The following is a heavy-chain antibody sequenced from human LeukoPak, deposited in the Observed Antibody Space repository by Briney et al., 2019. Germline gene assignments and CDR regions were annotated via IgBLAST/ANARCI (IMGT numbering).Heavy chain of an antibody. V-gene: IGHV3-7*01. CDR1: GFTFSSQW. D-gene: IGHD3-22*01. Sequence: QPGGSLRLSCVASGFTFSSQWMSWVRQAPGKGLEWVANVNQGGTEKYYVDSVKGRFTISRDNAENSLYLQMNSLRAEDTAVYYCARAAPTRTLIGSGADYWGQGTLVSVSS. CDR3: ARAAPTRTLIGSGADY. J-gene: IGHJ4*02. CDR2: VNQGGTEK.